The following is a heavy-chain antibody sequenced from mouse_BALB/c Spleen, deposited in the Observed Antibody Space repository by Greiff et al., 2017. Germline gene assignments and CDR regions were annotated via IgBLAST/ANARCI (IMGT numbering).Heavy chain of an antibody. CDR1: GYTFTDYE. CDR3: TRGGGGGGFAY. Sequence: QVQLQQSGAELVRPGASVTLSCKASGYTFTDYEMHWVKQTPVHGLEWIGAIDPETGGTAYNQKFKGKATLTADKSSSTAYMELRSLTSEDSAVYYCTRGGGGGGFAYWGQGTLVTVSA. CDR2: IDPETGGT. J-gene: IGHJ3*01. V-gene: IGHV1-15*01.